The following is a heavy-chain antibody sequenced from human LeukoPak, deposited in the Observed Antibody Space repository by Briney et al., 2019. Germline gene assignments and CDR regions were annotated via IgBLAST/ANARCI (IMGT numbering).Heavy chain of an antibody. CDR3: ARWAARVGRDYYYMDV. Sequence: GASVKVSCKASGYTFTSYAMNWVRQAPGQGLEWMGWINTNTGNPTYAQGFTGRFVFSLDTSVSTAYLQISSLKAEDTAVYYCARWAARVGRDYYYMDVWGKGTTVTVSS. D-gene: IGHD3/OR15-3a*01. J-gene: IGHJ6*03. CDR2: INTNTGNP. V-gene: IGHV7-4-1*02. CDR1: GYTFTSYA.